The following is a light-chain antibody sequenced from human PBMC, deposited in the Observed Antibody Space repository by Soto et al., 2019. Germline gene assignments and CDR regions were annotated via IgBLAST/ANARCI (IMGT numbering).Light chain of an antibody. CDR1: SSDVGGYNF. V-gene: IGLV2-14*01. CDR2: DVT. CDR3: SSYTSISTYV. Sequence: QSVLTQPASVSGSPGQSITISCTGTSSDVGGYNFVSWYQQHPDKDPKLMIYDVTNRPSGVSNRFSGSKSGNTASLTISGLQAEDEADYYCSSYTSISTYVFGPGTKLTVL. J-gene: IGLJ1*01.